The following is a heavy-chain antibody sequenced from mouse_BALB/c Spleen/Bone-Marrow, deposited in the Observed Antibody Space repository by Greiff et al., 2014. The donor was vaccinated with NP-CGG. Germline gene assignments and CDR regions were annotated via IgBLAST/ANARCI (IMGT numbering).Heavy chain of an antibody. CDR1: GYTFTSYD. D-gene: IGHD2-3*01. CDR3: AHDGLLPGMDY. V-gene: IGHV1-85*01. J-gene: IGHJ4*01. Sequence: VQLQESGAELVKPGASVKLSCKASGYTFTSYDINWVRQRPEQGLERIGWIFPGDNSTKYNEKFKGKATLTTDKSSSTAYMQLSRLTSEDSAVYFCAHDGLLPGMDYWGQGTSATVSS. CDR2: IFPGDNST.